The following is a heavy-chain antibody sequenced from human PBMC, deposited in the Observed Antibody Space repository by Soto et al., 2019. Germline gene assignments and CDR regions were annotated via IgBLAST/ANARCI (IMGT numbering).Heavy chain of an antibody. Sequence: PGESLKISCKGSGYSFTSYWIGWVRQMPGKGLEWMGIIYPGDSDTRYSPSFQGQVTISADKSISTAYLQWSSLKASDTAMYYCARHLSKHCYYYGMDVWGQGTTVTVSS. V-gene: IGHV5-51*01. CDR2: IYPGDSDT. CDR3: ARHLSKHCYYYGMDV. CDR1: GYSFTSYW. J-gene: IGHJ6*02.